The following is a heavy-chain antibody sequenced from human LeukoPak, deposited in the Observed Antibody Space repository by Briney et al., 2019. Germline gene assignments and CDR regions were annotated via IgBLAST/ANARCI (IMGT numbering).Heavy chain of an antibody. J-gene: IGHJ4*02. Sequence: VSGPALVKPTQTLTLTCTFSGFSLSTSGMSVSWIRQPPGKALEWLALIDWDDDKYYSTSLKTRLTISKDTSKNQVVLTMTNMDPVDTATYYCARTAYSSGWYVVDYWGQGTLVTVSS. D-gene: IGHD6-19*01. CDR1: GFSLSTSGMS. CDR2: IDWDDDK. V-gene: IGHV2-70*01. CDR3: ARTAYSSGWYVVDY.